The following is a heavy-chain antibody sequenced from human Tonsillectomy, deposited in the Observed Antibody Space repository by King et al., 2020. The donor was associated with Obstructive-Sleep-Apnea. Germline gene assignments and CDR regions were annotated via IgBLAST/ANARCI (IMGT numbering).Heavy chain of an antibody. Sequence: QLVQSGGGVVQPGKSLRLSCAASGFTFGTYGMQWVRQAPGKGLEWVALIWYDGSNKYYAESVKGRFAISRDNSKNTVYLQMGNLRADDTAFYYCSKGSGWAYYFDAWGQGTLVTVSS. CDR2: IWYDGSNK. CDR3: SKGSGWAYYFDA. J-gene: IGHJ4*02. CDR1: GFTFGTYG. D-gene: IGHD6-25*01. V-gene: IGHV3-33*03.